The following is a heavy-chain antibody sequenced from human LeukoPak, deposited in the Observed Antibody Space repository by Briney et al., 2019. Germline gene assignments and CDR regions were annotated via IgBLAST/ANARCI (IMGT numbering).Heavy chain of an antibody. Sequence: SETLSLTCTVSGGSISRDYWSWIRQPPGEGLEWIGYIYYTGSTNYNPSLKSRVTISVDTSKNQFSLKLSSVTAADTAVYYCARDRPGGSRLDYWGQGTLVTVSS. CDR2: IYYTGST. CDR3: ARDRPGGSRLDY. D-gene: IGHD2-15*01. CDR1: GGSISRDY. J-gene: IGHJ4*02. V-gene: IGHV4-59*01.